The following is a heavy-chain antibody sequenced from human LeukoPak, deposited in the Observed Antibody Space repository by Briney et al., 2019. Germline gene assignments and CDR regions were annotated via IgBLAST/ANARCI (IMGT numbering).Heavy chain of an antibody. CDR1: GFTFTNAW. J-gene: IGHJ5*02. V-gene: IGHV3-15*01. Sequence: GGSLRLSCAASGFTFTNAWMTWVRQAPGKGLEWVGHIKQTRDGGPTDYGAPVKGRFTISRDDSENTLYLQMNSLKTEDTAVYYCTTGYCSSTSCYEGNWFDPWGQGTLVTVSS. CDR2: IKQTRDGGPT. D-gene: IGHD2-2*01. CDR3: TTGYCSSTSCYEGNWFDP.